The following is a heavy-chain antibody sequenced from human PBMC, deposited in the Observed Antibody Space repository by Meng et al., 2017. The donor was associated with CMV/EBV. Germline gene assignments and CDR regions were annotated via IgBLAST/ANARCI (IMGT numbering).Heavy chain of an antibody. CDR3: ARDPHFTIVGVVPYYYYGMDV. J-gene: IGHJ6*02. Sequence: SETLSLTCTVSGGSISSSSYYWGWNRPPPGKGLEWIGSIYYSGSTYYNPSLKSRVTISVDTSKNQFSLKLSSVTAADTAVYYCARDPHFTIVGVVPYYYYGMDVWGQGTTVTVSS. CDR1: GGSISSSSYY. D-gene: IGHD3-3*01. V-gene: IGHV4-39*07. CDR2: IYYSGST.